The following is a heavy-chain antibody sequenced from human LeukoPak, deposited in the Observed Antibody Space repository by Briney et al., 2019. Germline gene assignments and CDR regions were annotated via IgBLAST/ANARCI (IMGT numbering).Heavy chain of an antibody. J-gene: IGHJ6*03. Sequence: GGSLRLSCAASGFSFSSNWMHWVRQAPGKGLVWVSRINSDGRTRSYADSVKGRFTISRDNAKNTLYLQMNSLRAEDTAVYYCARAGYGSGIYMDVWGKGTTVTISS. D-gene: IGHD3-10*01. V-gene: IGHV3-74*01. CDR3: ARAGYGSGIYMDV. CDR1: GFSFSSNW. CDR2: INSDGRTR.